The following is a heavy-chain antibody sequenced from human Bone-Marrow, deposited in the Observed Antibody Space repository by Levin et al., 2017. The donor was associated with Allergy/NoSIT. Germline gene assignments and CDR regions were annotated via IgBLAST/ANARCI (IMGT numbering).Heavy chain of an antibody. J-gene: IGHJ6*03. CDR1: GFTFSSYN. CDR2: LGRDTIYI. CDR3: ARGQDGYYFYMDV. Sequence: GGSLRLSCAASGFTFSSYNMYWVRQAPGKGLEWVSSLGRDTIYIFYPDSVKGRFTISRENAKNSLYLQMNSLRPEDTGVYYCARGQDGYYFYMDVWGKGTTVTVSS. V-gene: IGHV3-21*01.